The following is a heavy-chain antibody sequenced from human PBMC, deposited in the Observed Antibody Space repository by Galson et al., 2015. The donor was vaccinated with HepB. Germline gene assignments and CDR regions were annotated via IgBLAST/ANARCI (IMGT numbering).Heavy chain of an antibody. Sequence: SETLSLTCAVYGGSFSGYYWNWIRQPPGKGLEWIGEINHSGSTNYNPSLKSRVTISVDTSKNQFSLRLSSVTAADTAVYYCVRRGSMDLHHWGQGTLVTVSS. J-gene: IGHJ5*02. CDR3: VRRGSMDLHH. D-gene: IGHD2-2*03. V-gene: IGHV4-34*01. CDR2: INHSGST. CDR1: GGSFSGYY.